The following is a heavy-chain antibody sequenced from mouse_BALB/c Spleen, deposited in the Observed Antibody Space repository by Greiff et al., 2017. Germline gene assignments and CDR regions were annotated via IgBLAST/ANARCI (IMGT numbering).Heavy chain of an antibody. V-gene: IGHV5-6-5*01. D-gene: IGHD1-2*01. CDR3: ARGHITTATTWFAY. CDR2: ISSGGST. J-gene: IGHJ3*01. CDR1: GFTFSSYA. Sequence: EVQLVESGGGLVKPGGSLKLSCAASGFTFSSYAMSWVRQTPEKRLEWVASISSGGSTYYPDSVKGRFTISRDNARNILYLQMSSLRSEDTAMYYCARGHITTATTWFAYWGQGTLVTVSA.